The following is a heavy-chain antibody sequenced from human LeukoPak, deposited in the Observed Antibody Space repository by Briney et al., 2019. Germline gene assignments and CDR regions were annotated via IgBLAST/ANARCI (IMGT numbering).Heavy chain of an antibody. J-gene: IGHJ6*02. CDR1: GGSISSGAFH. CDR2: IYYSGST. V-gene: IGHV4-31*03. Sequence: SETLSLTCTVSGGSISSGAFHWSWIRQHPGKGLEWIGYIYYSGSTSYNPSLRSRVTISVDTSKNQFSLKLSSVTAADTAVYYCARGNSSGWYFGSDYYYGMDVWGQGTTVTVSS. CDR3: ARGNSSGWYFGSDYYYGMDV. D-gene: IGHD6-19*01.